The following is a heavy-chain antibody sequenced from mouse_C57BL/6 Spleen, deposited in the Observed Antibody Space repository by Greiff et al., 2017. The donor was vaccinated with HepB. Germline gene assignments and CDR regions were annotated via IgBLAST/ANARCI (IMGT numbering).Heavy chain of an antibody. CDR2: ISSGSSTI. CDR1: GFTFSDYG. V-gene: IGHV5-17*01. Sequence: EVKLVESGGGLVKPGGSLKLSCAASGFTFSDYGMHWVRQAPEKGLEWVAYISSGSSTIYYADTVKGRFTISRDNAKKTLFLQMTSVRSEDTAMYYCAKTYFDYWGQGTTLTVSS. J-gene: IGHJ2*01. CDR3: AKTYFDY.